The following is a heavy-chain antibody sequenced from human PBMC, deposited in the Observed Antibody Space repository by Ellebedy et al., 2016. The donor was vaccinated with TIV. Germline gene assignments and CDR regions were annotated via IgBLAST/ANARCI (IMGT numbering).Heavy chain of an antibody. CDR3: ARSGETGTTRFDY. D-gene: IGHD1-7*01. Sequence: SVKVSCXASGGTFSSYAISWVRQAPGQGLEWMGGIIPIFGTANYAQKFQGRVTITADESTSTAYMELSSLRSEDTAVYYCARSGETGTTRFDYWGQGTLVTVSS. CDR1: GGTFSSYA. CDR2: IIPIFGTA. J-gene: IGHJ4*02. V-gene: IGHV1-69*13.